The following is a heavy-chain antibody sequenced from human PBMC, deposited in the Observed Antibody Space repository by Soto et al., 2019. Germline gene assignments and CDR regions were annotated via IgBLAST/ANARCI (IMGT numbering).Heavy chain of an antibody. J-gene: IGHJ3*02. CDR1: GFTFSSYA. V-gene: IGHV3-30*14. D-gene: IGHD3-16*01. Sequence: GSLVLACSASGFTFSSYAMHWVRQAAGKGLEWVAVISYDGSNKYYADSVKGRFTISRDNSKNTLYLQMNSLRAEDTAVYYCAREIGPNAGGAFDIWGQGTMVTV. CDR3: AREIGPNAGGAFDI. CDR2: ISYDGSNK.